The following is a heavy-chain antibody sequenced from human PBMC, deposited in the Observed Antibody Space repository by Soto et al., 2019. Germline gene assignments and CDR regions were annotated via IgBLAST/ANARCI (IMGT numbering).Heavy chain of an antibody. CDR1: GYTFTSYG. D-gene: IGHD1-26*01. CDR2: ISAYNGNT. Sequence: ASVKVSCKASGYTFTSYGISWVRQAPGQGLEWMGWISAYNGNTNYAQKLQGRVTMTTDTSTSTAYMELRSLRSDDTAVYYCARDLRGARRGWENYYYYGMDVWGQGTTVTVSS. CDR3: ARDLRGARRGWENYYYYGMDV. J-gene: IGHJ6*02. V-gene: IGHV1-18*01.